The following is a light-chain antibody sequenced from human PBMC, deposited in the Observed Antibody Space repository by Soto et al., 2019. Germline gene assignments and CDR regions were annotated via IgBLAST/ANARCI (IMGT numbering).Light chain of an antibody. J-gene: IGLJ2*01. CDR1: SSNIGNNA. CDR2: YND. V-gene: IGLV1-36*01. Sequence: QPVLTQPPSVSEAPGQRVTISCSGSSSNIGNNAVNWYQHLPGEAPKLLIYYNDLLPSGVSDRFSGSKSGTSASLAISGLQSEDEATYYCAAWDDSLTGVVFGGGTKLTVL. CDR3: AAWDDSLTGVV.